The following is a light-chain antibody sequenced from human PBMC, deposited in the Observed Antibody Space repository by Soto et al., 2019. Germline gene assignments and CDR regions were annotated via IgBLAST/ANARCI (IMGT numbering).Light chain of an antibody. J-gene: IGKJ3*01. CDR1: QRVSSRY. V-gene: IGKV3-20*01. CDR2: DAS. Sequence: EIVLTQSPGTLSLSPGERATLSCRARQRVSSRYLAWYQQKPGQAPRLLIYDASYRAPGIPDRFSGSGSGTDFTLTISRLEPEDFAVYYCQQYGSSYTFGPGTKVDIK. CDR3: QQYGSSYT.